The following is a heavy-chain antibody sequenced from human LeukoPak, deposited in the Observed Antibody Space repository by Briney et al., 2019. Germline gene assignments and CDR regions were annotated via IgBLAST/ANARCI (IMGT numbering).Heavy chain of an antibody. CDR3: ARRTGTTVNYYYGMDV. CDR1: GYTFTSYG. V-gene: IGHV1-18*01. Sequence: ASVKVSCKASGYTFTSYGISWVRQAPGQGLEWMGWISAYNGNTNYAQKLQGRVTMTTDTSTSTAYMELRSLRSDDTAVYYCARRTGTTVNYYYGMDVWGQGTTVTVSS. D-gene: IGHD1-1*01. CDR2: ISAYNGNT. J-gene: IGHJ6*02.